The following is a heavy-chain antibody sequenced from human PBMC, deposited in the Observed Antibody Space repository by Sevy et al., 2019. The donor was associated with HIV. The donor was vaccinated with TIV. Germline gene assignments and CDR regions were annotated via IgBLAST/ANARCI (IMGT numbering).Heavy chain of an antibody. D-gene: IGHD4-17*01. J-gene: IGHJ3*02. CDR1: GFTFSSYG. CDR3: AKEVIDYGDTGDAFDI. CDR2: IRYDGSNK. Sequence: GGSLRLSCAASGFTFSSYGMHWVRQAPGKGLEWVAFIRYDGSNKYYADSVKGRFTISRDNSKNMLYLQMNSLRAEDTAVYYCAKEVIDYGDTGDAFDIWSQGTMVTVSS. V-gene: IGHV3-30*02.